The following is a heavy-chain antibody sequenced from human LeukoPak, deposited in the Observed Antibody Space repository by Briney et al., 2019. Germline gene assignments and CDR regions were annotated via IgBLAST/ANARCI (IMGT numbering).Heavy chain of an antibody. CDR1: GDSVSSNSAA. V-gene: IGHV6-1*01. CDR3: ARGPGTLHY. CDR2: TYFRSKWYS. J-gene: IGHJ4*02. D-gene: IGHD1-1*01. Sequence: SQTLSLTCAISGDSVSSNSAAWNWIRQSPSRGLGWLGRTYFRSKWYSAYAVSVKGRITISPDASKNQFSLQLRSVTPEDTAVYYCARGPGTLHYWGQGSLVTVSS.